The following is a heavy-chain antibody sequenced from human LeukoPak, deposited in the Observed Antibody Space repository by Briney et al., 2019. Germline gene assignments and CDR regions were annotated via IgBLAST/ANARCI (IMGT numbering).Heavy chain of an antibody. V-gene: IGHV5-51*01. Sequence: HGESLKISCGGSGYSFSNYWIGWVRQMPGKGLEWMGIIYPGDYETRYSPSFQGLVTISVDKSISTAYPQWSSLKASDTAMYYCAIPPGYCGNDCSFDHWGQGTLVTVSS. D-gene: IGHD2-21*02. CDR3: AIPPGYCGNDCSFDH. CDR2: IYPGDYET. J-gene: IGHJ4*02. CDR1: GYSFSNYW.